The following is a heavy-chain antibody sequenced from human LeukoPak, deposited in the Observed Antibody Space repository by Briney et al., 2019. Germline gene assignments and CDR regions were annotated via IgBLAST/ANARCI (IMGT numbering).Heavy chain of an antibody. V-gene: IGHV3-23*01. D-gene: IGHD3-22*01. J-gene: IGHJ4*02. Sequence: GGSLRLSCAASGFTFSSYAMSWVRQAPGKGLEWASAISGSGGSTYYADSVKGRFTISRDNSKNTLYLQMNSLRAEDTAVYYCAKDRYYYDSSGYPHDYWGQGTLVTVSS. CDR3: AKDRYYYDSSGYPHDY. CDR2: ISGSGGST. CDR1: GFTFSSYA.